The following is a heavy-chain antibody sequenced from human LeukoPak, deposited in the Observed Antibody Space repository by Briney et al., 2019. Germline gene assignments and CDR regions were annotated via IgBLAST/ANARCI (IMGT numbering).Heavy chain of an antibody. J-gene: IGHJ3*02. V-gene: IGHV3-13*05. CDR1: GFIFSSYD. CDR2: IGSVGDP. D-gene: IGHD3-10*01. CDR3: AREGEVDAFDI. Sequence: GSLRLSCAASGFIFSSYDMHWVRQATGKGLEWVSAIGSVGDPYYSGSVKGRFTISRENAKNSFYLQMNSLRAGDTAVYYCAREGEVDAFDIWGQGTMVTVSS.